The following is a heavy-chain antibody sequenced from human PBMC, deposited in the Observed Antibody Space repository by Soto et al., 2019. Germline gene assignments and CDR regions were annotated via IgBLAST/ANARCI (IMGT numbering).Heavy chain of an antibody. CDR3: AKDTPIAVAGAFDY. Sequence: GESLKISCAASGFTFSSYAMSWVRQAPGKGLEWVSAISGSGGSTYYADSVKGRFTISRDNSKNTLYLQMNSLRAEDTAVYYCAKDTPIAVAGAFDYWGQGTLVTVSS. J-gene: IGHJ4*02. CDR1: GFTFSSYA. D-gene: IGHD6-19*01. CDR2: ISGSGGST. V-gene: IGHV3-23*01.